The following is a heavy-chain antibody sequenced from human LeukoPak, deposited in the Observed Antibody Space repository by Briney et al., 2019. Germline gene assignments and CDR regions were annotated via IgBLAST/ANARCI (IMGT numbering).Heavy chain of an antibody. CDR2: INAGNGNT. D-gene: IGHD3-9*01. CDR1: GYTFTSYA. CDR3: ARLHRSYYDILTGYVYYYYYYGMDV. Sequence: ASVKVSCKASGYTFTSYAMHWVRQAPGQRLEWMGWINAGNGNTKYSQKFQGRVTITRDTSASTAYMELSSLRSEDTAVYYCARLHRSYYDILTGYVYYYYYYGMDVWGQGTTVTVSS. V-gene: IGHV1-3*01. J-gene: IGHJ6*02.